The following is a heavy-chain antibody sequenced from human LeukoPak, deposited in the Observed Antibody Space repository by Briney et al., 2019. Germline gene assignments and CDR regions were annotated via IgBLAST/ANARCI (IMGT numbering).Heavy chain of an antibody. CDR1: GFTFSSYG. CDR2: IWYDGSNK. V-gene: IGHV3-33*01. CDR3: ARSKFTYGDYDLSDY. Sequence: PGRSLRLSCAASGFTFSSYGMHWVRQAPGKGLEWVAVIWYDGSNKYYADSVKGRFTISRDNSKNTLYLQMNSLRAEDTAVYYCARSKFTYGDYDLSDYWGQGTLVTVSS. D-gene: IGHD4-17*01. J-gene: IGHJ4*02.